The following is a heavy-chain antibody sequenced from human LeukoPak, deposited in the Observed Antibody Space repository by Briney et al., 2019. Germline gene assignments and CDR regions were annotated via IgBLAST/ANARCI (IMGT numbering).Heavy chain of an antibody. Sequence: SETLSLTCTVSGGSISSHYWNWIRQPPGKGLEWIGYIYYSGSTNYNPSLKSRVTISVDTSKNQFSLKLSSVTAADTAVYYCARETTVVTPGRSDVFDIWGQGTMVAVSS. D-gene: IGHD4-23*01. CDR2: IYYSGST. CDR3: ARETTVVTPGRSDVFDI. V-gene: IGHV4-59*11. J-gene: IGHJ3*02. CDR1: GGSISSHY.